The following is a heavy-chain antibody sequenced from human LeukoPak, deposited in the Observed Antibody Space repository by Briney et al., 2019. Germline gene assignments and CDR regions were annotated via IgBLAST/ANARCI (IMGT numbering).Heavy chain of an antibody. CDR2: INTNTGNP. CDR1: GYTFTNNA. J-gene: IGHJ4*02. Sequence: GASVKVSCKTSGYTFTNNAINWVRQAPGQGLEWMGWINTNTGNPSYAQGFFTGRYVFSLDTSASTAYLQINGLKADDTAVYYCGRETPYGSGSYPFDYWGQGILVTVSS. D-gene: IGHD3-10*01. V-gene: IGHV7-4-1*02. CDR3: GRETPYGSGSYPFDY.